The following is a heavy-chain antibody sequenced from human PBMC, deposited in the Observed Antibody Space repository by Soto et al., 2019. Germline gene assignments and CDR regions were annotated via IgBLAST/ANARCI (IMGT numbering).Heavy chain of an antibody. CDR2: IYWDDDK. Sequence: SGPTLVNPTQTLTLTCTFSGFSLSTSGVGVGWIRQPPGKALEWLALIYWDDDKRYSPSLKSRLTITKDTSKNQVVLTMTNMDPVDTATYYCAHSLPSLWFGEFPGAFDIWGQGTMVTVSS. D-gene: IGHD3-10*01. CDR3: AHSLPSLWFGEFPGAFDI. CDR1: GFSLSTSGVG. J-gene: IGHJ3*02. V-gene: IGHV2-5*02.